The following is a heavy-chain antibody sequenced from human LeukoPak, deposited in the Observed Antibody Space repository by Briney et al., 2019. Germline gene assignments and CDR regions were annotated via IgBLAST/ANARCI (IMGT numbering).Heavy chain of an antibody. CDR3: ARNLEEYCSGVSCSLIDY. D-gene: IGHD2-15*01. J-gene: IGHJ4*02. V-gene: IGHV3-23*01. CDR1: GFTFRSYG. CDR2: ISGSGGST. Sequence: GGSLRLSCAASGFTFRSYGMSWVRQAPGKGLEWVSAISGSGGSTYYADSVRGRFTISRDTSKNTLHLQLNSLRAEDTAVYYCARNLEEYCSGVSCSLIDYWGQGSLVTVSS.